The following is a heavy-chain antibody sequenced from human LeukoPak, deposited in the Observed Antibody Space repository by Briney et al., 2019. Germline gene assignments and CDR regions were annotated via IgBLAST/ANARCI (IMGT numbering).Heavy chain of an antibody. CDR1: GFAFSSYS. V-gene: IGHV3-21*01. D-gene: IGHD2/OR15-2a*01. Sequence: GGSLRLSCAASGFAFSSYSMNWVRQAPGKGLEWVSSISSSSSYIYYADSVKGRFTISRDNAKNSLNLQMNSLRAEDTAVYYCARARGRTTRHWGQGTLVTVSS. CDR2: ISSSSSYI. CDR3: ARARGRTTRH. J-gene: IGHJ4*02.